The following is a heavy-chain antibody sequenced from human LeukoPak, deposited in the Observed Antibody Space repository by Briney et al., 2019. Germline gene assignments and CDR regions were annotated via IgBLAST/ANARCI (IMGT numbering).Heavy chain of an antibody. V-gene: IGHV4-38-2*02. CDR1: GYSISSGYY. CDR2: IYHNGST. J-gene: IGHJ6*03. Sequence: PSETLSLTCTVSGYSISSGYYWGWIRQPPGKGLEWIGNIYHNGSTYYNPPLKSRVTISVDTSKNQFSLKLSSVTAADTAVYYCARDRGYCSSTSCYYYYYYYMDVWGKGTTVTVSS. CDR3: ARDRGYCSSTSCYYYYYYYMDV. D-gene: IGHD2-2*01.